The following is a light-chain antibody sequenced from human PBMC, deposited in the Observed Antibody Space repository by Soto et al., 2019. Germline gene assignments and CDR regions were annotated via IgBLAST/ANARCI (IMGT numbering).Light chain of an antibody. V-gene: IGKV1-13*02. CDR1: QGISSA. CDR2: DVS. Sequence: GDRVTITCRASQGISSALAWYQQKPGKAPKLLIYDVSSLKSGVPSRFSGSGSGTDFTLTISSLQPEDFVTYYCQQFNTYPYTFGQGTKLEIK. J-gene: IGKJ2*01. CDR3: QQFNTYPYT.